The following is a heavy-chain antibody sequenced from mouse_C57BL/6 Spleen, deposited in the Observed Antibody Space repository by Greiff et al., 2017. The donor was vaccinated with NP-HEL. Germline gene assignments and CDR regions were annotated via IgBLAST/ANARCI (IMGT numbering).Heavy chain of an antibody. Sequence: QVHVKQPGAELVKPGASVKMSCKASGYTFTSYWITWVKQRPGQGLEWIGDIYPGSGSTNYNEKFKSKATLTVDTSSSTAYMQLSSLTSEDSAVYYCARGELRDYFDYWGQGTTLTVSS. J-gene: IGHJ2*01. V-gene: IGHV1-55*01. CDR1: GYTFTSYW. CDR3: ARGELRDYFDY. D-gene: IGHD1-1*01. CDR2: IYPGSGST.